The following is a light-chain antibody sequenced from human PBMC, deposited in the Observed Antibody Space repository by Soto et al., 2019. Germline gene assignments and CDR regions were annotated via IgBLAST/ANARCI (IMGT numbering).Light chain of an antibody. CDR2: DAS. CDR3: QQYNSYSWT. Sequence: DIQMTQSPSTLSASVGGRVTITCRASQSISSWLAWYQQKPGKAPKLLIYDASSLESEVPSRFSGSGSGTEFTLTISSLQPDDFATYYCQQYNSYSWTFGQGTKVDIK. CDR1: QSISSW. V-gene: IGKV1-5*01. J-gene: IGKJ1*01.